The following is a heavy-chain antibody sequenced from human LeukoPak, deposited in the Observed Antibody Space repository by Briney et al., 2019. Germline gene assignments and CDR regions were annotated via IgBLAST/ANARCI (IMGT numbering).Heavy chain of an antibody. CDR2: INPSGGST. Sequence: EASVKVSCKASGYTFTGYYMHWVRQAPGQGPEWMGIINPSGGSTSYAQKFQGRVTMTRDMSTSTVYMELSSLRSEDTAVYYCARDLVVSANYYYYYYMDVWGKGTTVTVSS. CDR1: GYTFTGYY. D-gene: IGHD3-9*01. J-gene: IGHJ6*03. V-gene: IGHV1-46*01. CDR3: ARDLVVSANYYYYYYMDV.